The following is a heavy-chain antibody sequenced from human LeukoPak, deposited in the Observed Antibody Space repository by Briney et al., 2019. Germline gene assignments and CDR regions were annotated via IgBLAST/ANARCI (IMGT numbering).Heavy chain of an antibody. CDR3: ASGISWFDP. J-gene: IGHJ5*02. Sequence: LEWIGYIYYSVSTNYNPSLNSPVTISVDTSKNQFSLKLSSVTAADTAVYYCASGISWFDPWGQGTLVTVSS. D-gene: IGHD3-3*02. V-gene: IGHV4-59*08. CDR2: IYYSVST.